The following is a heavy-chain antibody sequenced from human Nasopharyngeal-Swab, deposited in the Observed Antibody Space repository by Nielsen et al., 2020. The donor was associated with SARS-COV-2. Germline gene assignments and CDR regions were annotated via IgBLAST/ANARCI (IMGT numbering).Heavy chain of an antibody. CDR3: ARAHRSGWYDVYYYGMVV. D-gene: IGHD6-19*01. CDR2: ISYDGSNK. Sequence: GGSLRLSCAASGFTFSSYAMHWVRHAQGKGMEWEAVISYDGSNKYYADSVKGRFTISRDNSKNTLYLQMNSLRAEDTAVYYCARAHRSGWYDVYYYGMVVWGQGTTVTVSS. J-gene: IGHJ6*02. CDR1: GFTFSSYA. V-gene: IGHV3-30-3*01.